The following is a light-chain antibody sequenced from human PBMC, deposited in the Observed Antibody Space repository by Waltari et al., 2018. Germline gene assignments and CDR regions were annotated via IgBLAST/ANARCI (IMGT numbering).Light chain of an antibody. CDR2: DTS. CDR3: LLFYNGPRV. Sequence: QAVVTQEPSLTVSPGGTVTLTCASSTGPVTRGHYPYWFQQKPGKAPRTLIYDTSNTHSWTPARFTGSLFGGKAALTLSGAQPEDEAEYYCLLFYNGPRVFGGGTKLTVL. V-gene: IGLV7-46*01. J-gene: IGLJ3*02. CDR1: TGPVTRGHY.